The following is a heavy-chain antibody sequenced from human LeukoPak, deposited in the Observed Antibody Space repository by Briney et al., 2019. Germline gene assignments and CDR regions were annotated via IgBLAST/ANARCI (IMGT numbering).Heavy chain of an antibody. D-gene: IGHD3-22*01. CDR1: GYTFTSYD. V-gene: IGHV1-8*01. J-gene: IGHJ4*02. Sequence: ASVKVSCKASGYTFTSYDINWVRQATGQGLEWMGWMNPNSGNTGYAQKFQGRVTMTRNTSISTAYMELSSLRSEDTAVYYCARYGRLRYYYDSSGYSQGSDYWGQGTLVTVSS. CDR2: MNPNSGNT. CDR3: ARYGRLRYYYDSSGYSQGSDY.